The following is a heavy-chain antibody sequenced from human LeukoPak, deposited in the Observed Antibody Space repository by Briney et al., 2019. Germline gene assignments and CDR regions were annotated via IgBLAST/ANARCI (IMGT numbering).Heavy chain of an antibody. V-gene: IGHV3-23*01. J-gene: IGHJ4*02. Sequence: GGSLRLSCAASGFTFRSYDMHWVRQAPGKGLEWVSRISVSGGSTYYADSVKGRFTISRDNSKNTLYMQMNSLRAEDTAVYYCVRDYYDSSGYYGVDYWGQGTLVTVSS. CDR1: GFTFRSYD. CDR2: ISVSGGST. CDR3: VRDYYDSSGYYGVDY. D-gene: IGHD3-22*01.